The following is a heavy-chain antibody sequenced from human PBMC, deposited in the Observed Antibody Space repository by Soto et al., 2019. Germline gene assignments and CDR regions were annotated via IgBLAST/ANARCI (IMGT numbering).Heavy chain of an antibody. V-gene: IGHV3-9*01. CDR3: AKDIYYDSSTAFDY. D-gene: IGHD3-22*01. Sequence: PGWSLRLSCASSVFTFDDYAMHWVRQAPGKGLEWVSGISWNSGSIGYADSVKGRFTISRDNAKNSLYLQMNSLRAEDTALYYCAKDIYYDSSTAFDYWGQGTLVTVSS. CDR2: ISWNSGSI. J-gene: IGHJ4*02. CDR1: VFTFDDYA.